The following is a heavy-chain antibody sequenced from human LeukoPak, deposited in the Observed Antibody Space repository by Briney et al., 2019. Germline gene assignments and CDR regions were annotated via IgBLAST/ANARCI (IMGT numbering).Heavy chain of an antibody. Sequence: SETLSLTCAVYGGSFSGYYWSWIRQSPGKGLEWIGEINHSGSINYNPSLKSRVTISVDTSKNQFSLKLNSVTAADTAVYYCARARSYFGSSGYTYNWFDPWGQGTLVTVSS. CDR1: GGSFSGYY. J-gene: IGHJ5*02. V-gene: IGHV4-34*01. D-gene: IGHD3-22*01. CDR2: INHSGSI. CDR3: ARARSYFGSSGYTYNWFDP.